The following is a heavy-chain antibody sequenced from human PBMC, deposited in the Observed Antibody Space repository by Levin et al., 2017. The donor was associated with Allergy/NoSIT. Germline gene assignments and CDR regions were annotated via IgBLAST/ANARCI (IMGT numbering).Heavy chain of an antibody. Sequence: WETLSLTCTVSGGSISSYYWSWIRQPPGKGLEWIGYIYYSGSTNYNPSLKSRVTISVDTSKNQFSLKLSSVTAADTAVYYCARQVSSSWSNWFDPWGQGTLVTVSS. CDR2: IYYSGST. CDR3: ARQVSSSWSNWFDP. D-gene: IGHD6-13*01. CDR1: GGSISSYY. J-gene: IGHJ5*02. V-gene: IGHV4-59*08.